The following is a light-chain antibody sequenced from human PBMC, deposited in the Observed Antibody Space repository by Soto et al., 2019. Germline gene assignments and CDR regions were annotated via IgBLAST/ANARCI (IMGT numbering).Light chain of an antibody. CDR3: SSYAGSNIFYV. J-gene: IGLJ1*01. V-gene: IGLV2-8*01. CDR2: EVS. CDR1: SSDVGGYNY. Sequence: QSVLTQPPSASGSPGQSVTISCTGTSSDVGGYNYVSWYQQHPGKAPKLMIYEVSKRPSGVPDRFSGSKSSNTASLTVSGLQAEDEADYYCSSYAGSNIFYVFGTGTKLTVL.